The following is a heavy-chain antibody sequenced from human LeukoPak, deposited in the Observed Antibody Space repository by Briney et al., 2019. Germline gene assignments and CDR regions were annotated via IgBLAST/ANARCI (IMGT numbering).Heavy chain of an antibody. CDR3: ARGGSGWFSLFDY. D-gene: IGHD6-19*01. J-gene: IGHJ4*02. V-gene: IGHV1-8*03. Sequence: GALVKVSCKASGYTFTSYDINWVRQATGQGLEWMGWMNPNSGNTGNAQKFQGRVTITRNTSRSTAYMELSSLRSEDTAVYYSARGGSGWFSLFDYWGQGTLVTVSS. CDR1: GYTFTSYD. CDR2: MNPNSGNT.